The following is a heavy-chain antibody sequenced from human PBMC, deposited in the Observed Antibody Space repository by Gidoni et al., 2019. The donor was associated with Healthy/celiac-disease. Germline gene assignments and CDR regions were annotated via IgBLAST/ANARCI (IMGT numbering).Heavy chain of an antibody. V-gene: IGHV3-23*01. Sequence: EVQLLESGGGLVQPGGSLQLSCAASGFTFSSYAMSWVCQAPGKGLEWVSDIGGSCGSTYYADAVKGRFTITRDNSKNTLYLQRNSLRAEDTAVEYCAKDSPCRGMDVWDQGTTVTVSS. CDR2: IGGSCGST. CDR3: AKDSPCRGMDV. CDR1: GFTFSSYA. J-gene: IGHJ6*02.